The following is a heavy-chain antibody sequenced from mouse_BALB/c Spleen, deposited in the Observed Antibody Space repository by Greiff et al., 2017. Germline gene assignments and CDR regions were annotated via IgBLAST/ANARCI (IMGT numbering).Heavy chain of an antibody. J-gene: IGHJ3*01. CDR1: GFNIKDTY. Sequence: EVQLQESGAELVKPGASVKLSCTASGFNIKDTYMHWVKQRPEQGLEWIGRIDPANGNTKYDPKFQGKATITADTSSNTAYLQLSSLTSEDTAVYYCARGGNYFAWFAYWGQGTLVTVSA. D-gene: IGHD2-1*01. CDR3: ARGGNYFAWFAY. V-gene: IGHV14-3*02. CDR2: IDPANGNT.